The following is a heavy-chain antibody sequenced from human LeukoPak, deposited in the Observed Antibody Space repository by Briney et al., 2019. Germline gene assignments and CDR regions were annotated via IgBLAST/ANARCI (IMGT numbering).Heavy chain of an antibody. V-gene: IGHV4-61*02. CDR2: IYRSGTT. J-gene: IGHJ5*02. Sequence: SQTLSLTCTVSGGSISSGSYYWNWIRQPAGKGLEWIGRIYRSGTTNYNPSLKSRVTISVDTSKNQFSLKLSSVTAADTAVYYCAREGLNMVRGVIPKEAWGWFGPWGQGTLVTVSS. D-gene: IGHD3-10*01. CDR1: GGSISSGSYY. CDR3: AREGLNMVRGVIPKEAWGWFGP.